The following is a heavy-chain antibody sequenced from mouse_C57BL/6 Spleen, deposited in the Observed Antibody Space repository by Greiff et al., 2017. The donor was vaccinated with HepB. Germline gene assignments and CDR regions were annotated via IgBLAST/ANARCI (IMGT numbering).Heavy chain of an antibody. D-gene: IGHD1-1*01. Sequence: DVKLQESGPGLVKPSQSLSLTCSVTGYSITSGYYWNWIRQFPGNKLEWMGYISYDGSNNYNPSLKNRISITRDTSKNQFFLKLNSVTTEDTATYYCARDVYGSRGFAYWGQGTLVTVSA. CDR3: ARDVYGSRGFAY. CDR1: GYSITSGYY. V-gene: IGHV3-6*01. J-gene: IGHJ3*01. CDR2: ISYDGSN.